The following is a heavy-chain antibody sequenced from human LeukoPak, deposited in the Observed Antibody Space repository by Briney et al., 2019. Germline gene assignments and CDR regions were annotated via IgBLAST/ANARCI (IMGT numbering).Heavy chain of an antibody. Sequence: GGSLRLSCGASGFTFSDYAMLWVRQAPGKGLEWLSFISGDRSTIFLADSVRGRFITSRDNAQNSLYLQMNSLRAEDTAVYYCARDRPVVGGIDFWGQGTLVTVSS. J-gene: IGHJ4*02. D-gene: IGHD1-26*01. V-gene: IGHV3-48*04. CDR2: ISGDRSTI. CDR1: GFTFSDYA. CDR3: ARDRPVVGGIDF.